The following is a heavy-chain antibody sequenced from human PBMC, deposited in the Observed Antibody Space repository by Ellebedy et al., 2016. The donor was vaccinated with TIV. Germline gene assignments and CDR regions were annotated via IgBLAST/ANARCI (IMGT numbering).Heavy chain of an antibody. CDR2: ISAYNGNT. J-gene: IGHJ6*02. CDR1: GYTFTSYG. Sequence: ASVKVSCXASGYTFTSYGISWVRQAPGQGLEWMGWISAYNGNTNYAQKLQGRVTMTTDTSTSTAYMELRSLRSDDTAVYYCAREPKYFDWLSIVYGMDVWGQGTTVTVSS. V-gene: IGHV1-18*01. D-gene: IGHD3-9*01. CDR3: AREPKYFDWLSIVYGMDV.